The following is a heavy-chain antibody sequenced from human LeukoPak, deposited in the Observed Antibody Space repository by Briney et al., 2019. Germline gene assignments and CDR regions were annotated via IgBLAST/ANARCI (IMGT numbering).Heavy chain of an antibody. CDR1: GFTFSSYG. V-gene: IGHV3-30*18. J-gene: IGHJ2*01. D-gene: IGHD1-1*01. CDR3: AEDLWNWYFDL. Sequence: GRSLRLSCAASGFTFSSYGMHWVRQAPGKGLEWVAVISYDGSNKYYADSVKGRFTISRDNSKNTLYLQMNSLRAEDTAVYYCAEDLWNWYFDLWGRGTLVTVSS. CDR2: ISYDGSNK.